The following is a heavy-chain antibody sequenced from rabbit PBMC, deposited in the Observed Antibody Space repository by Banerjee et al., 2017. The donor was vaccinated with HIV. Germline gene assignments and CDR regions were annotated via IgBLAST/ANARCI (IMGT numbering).Heavy chain of an antibody. V-gene: IGHV1S40*01. CDR3: ARDSGYTYSSADL. J-gene: IGHJ3*01. Sequence: QELVESGGGLVQPGESLKLSCKASGIDFSSSHYMCWVRQAPGKGLEWIACIYTGSGSTYYASWAKGRFTISKTSSTTVTLQMTSLTAADTATYFCARDSGYTYSSADLWGQGTLVTVS. D-gene: IGHD1-1*01. CDR1: GIDFSSSHY. CDR2: IYTGSGST.